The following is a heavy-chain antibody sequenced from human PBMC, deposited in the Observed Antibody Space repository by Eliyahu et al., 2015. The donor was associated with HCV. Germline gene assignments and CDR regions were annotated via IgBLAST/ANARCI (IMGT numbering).Heavy chain of an antibody. V-gene: IGHV5-51*01. Sequence: EVQLVQSGAEVKKPGESLKISCKGSGYSFTXSWIGWVRQMPGKGLEWXGIIYPGDSNTTYSPSFQGQVTISADKSIRTAYLQWSSLKASDTAMYYCARGQSEPFYDYGESWFDPWGQGTLVTVSS. CDR3: ARGQSEPFYDYGESWFDP. CDR2: IYPGDSNT. CDR1: GYSFTXSW. D-gene: IGHD4-17*01. J-gene: IGHJ5*02.